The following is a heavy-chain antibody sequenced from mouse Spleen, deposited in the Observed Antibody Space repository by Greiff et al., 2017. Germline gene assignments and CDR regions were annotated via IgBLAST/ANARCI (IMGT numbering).Heavy chain of an antibody. CDR1: GFNIKNTY. D-gene: IGHD1-1*01. Sequence: EVKVVESVAELVRPGASVKLSCTASGFNIKNTYMHWVKQRPEQGLEWIGRIDPANGNTKYAPKFQGKATITADTSSNTAYLQLSSLTSEDTAIYYCARNYGSSYGYFDVWGTGTTVTVSS. CDR3: ARNYGSSYGYFDV. CDR2: IDPANGNT. J-gene: IGHJ1*03. V-gene: IGHV14-3*01.